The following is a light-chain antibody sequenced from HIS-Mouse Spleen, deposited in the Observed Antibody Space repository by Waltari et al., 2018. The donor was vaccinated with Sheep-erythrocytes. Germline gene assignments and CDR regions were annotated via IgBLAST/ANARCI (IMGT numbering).Light chain of an antibody. J-gene: IGLJ3*02. Sequence: QSALPQPASVSGSPGQSITISCTGTSSDVGSYNLVSWYQQHPGKAPKLMIYEGSKRPSWVSNRFSGSTSGNTASLTIAGLKAEDEADYYCCSYAGSSTWVFGGGTKLTVL. CDR1: SSDVGSYNL. V-gene: IGLV2-23*01. CDR3: CSYAGSSTWV. CDR2: EGS.